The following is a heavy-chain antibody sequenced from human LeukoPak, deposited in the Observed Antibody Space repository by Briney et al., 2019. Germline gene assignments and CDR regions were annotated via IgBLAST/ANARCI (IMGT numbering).Heavy chain of an antibody. CDR1: GGSFSGYY. Sequence: PSETLSLTCAVYGGSFSGYYWSWIRQPPGKGLEWIGEINHSGSTNYNPSLKSRVTISVDTSKNQFSLKLSSVTAADTAVYYYARGPLSAHFDYWGQGTLVTVSS. V-gene: IGHV4-34*01. CDR3: ARGPLSAHFDY. J-gene: IGHJ4*02. CDR2: INHSGST.